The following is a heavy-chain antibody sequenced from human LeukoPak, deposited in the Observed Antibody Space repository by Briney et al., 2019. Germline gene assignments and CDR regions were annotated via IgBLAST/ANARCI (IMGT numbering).Heavy chain of an antibody. V-gene: IGHV3-21*01. CDR1: GLIFSTYI. J-gene: IGHJ3*01. Sequence: GGSLRLSCVASGLIFSTYIMNWVRHAPGKGLEWVSCINGVINYQYYTDSVKGRVTISRDNVKNSMYLQMNTLRAEDTAVYYCVREDGIVGITSAFDVWGQGTMVTVSS. CDR3: VREDGIVGITSAFDV. CDR2: INGVINYQ. D-gene: IGHD1-26*01.